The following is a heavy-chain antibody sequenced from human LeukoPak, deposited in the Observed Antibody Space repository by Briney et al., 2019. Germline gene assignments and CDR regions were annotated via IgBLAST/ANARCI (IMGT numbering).Heavy chain of an antibody. D-gene: IGHD2-2*01. CDR3: ARGDIVVVPAARIWFDP. J-gene: IGHJ5*02. CDR2: IYYSGST. Sequence: SETLSLTCTVSGGSISSGDYYWSWIRQPPGKGLEWIGYIYYSGSTYYNPSLKSRVTISVDTSKNQFSLKLSSVTAADTAVYYCARGDIVVVPAARIWFDPWGREPWSPSPQ. V-gene: IGHV4-30-4*01. CDR1: GGSISSGDYY.